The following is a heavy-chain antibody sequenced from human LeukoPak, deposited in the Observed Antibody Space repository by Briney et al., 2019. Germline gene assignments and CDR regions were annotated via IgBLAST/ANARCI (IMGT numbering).Heavy chain of an antibody. CDR2: MNPNSGNT. V-gene: IGHV1-8*01. Sequence: ASVKVSCKASGYTFTSYDINWVRQATGQGLEWMGWMNPNSGNTGYAQKFQGRVTMTRNTSISTAYMELSSLRSEETAVYYCARGVGSSRPYYYYYYMDVWGKGTTVTVSS. J-gene: IGHJ6*03. CDR3: ARGVGSSRPYYYYYYMDV. CDR1: GYTFTSYD. D-gene: IGHD6-6*01.